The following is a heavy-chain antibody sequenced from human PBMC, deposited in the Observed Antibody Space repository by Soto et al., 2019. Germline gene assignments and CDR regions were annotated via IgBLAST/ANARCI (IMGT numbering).Heavy chain of an antibody. Sequence: QVQLVQSGGEVKKPGASVKVSCKASGYTFTNYGISWVRQAPGQGLEWMGWINVYNGNTKYAQKXQGRVTMTTXTXTXTXXMELRSRRSDDTAVYYCARGVGSGSYYNQYNWFDPWGQGTLVTVSS. J-gene: IGHJ5*02. CDR1: GYTFTNYG. V-gene: IGHV1-18*01. D-gene: IGHD3-10*01. CDR2: INVYNGNT. CDR3: ARGVGSGSYYNQYNWFDP.